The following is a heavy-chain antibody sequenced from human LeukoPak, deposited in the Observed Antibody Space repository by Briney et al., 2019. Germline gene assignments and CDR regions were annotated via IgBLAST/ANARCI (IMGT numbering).Heavy chain of an antibody. J-gene: IGHJ3*02. V-gene: IGHV4-34*01. CDR1: GGSFSGYY. Sequence: PSETLSLTCAVYGGSFSGYYWSWIRQPPGKGLEWIGEINHSGSTNYNPSLKSRVTISVDTSENQFSLKLSSVTAADTAVYYCARGGVGAFDIWGQGTMVTVSS. CDR3: ARGGVGAFDI. CDR2: INHSGST.